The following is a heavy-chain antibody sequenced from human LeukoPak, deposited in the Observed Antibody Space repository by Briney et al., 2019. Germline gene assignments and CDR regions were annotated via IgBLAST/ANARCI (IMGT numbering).Heavy chain of an antibody. CDR3: ARWGSSDSFDY. CDR2: ISSSSSYI. V-gene: IGHV3-21*01. CDR1: GFTFTSYS. D-gene: IGHD3-22*01. J-gene: IGHJ4*02. Sequence: GGSLRLSCAASGFTFTSYSMNWVRQAPGKGLEWVSSISSSSSYIYYADSVKGRFTISRDNAKNSLYPQMNSLRAEDTAVYYCARWGSSDSFDYWGQGTLVTVSS.